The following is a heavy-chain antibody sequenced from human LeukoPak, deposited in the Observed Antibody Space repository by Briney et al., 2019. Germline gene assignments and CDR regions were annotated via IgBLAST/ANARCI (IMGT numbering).Heavy chain of an antibody. V-gene: IGHV5-51*01. CDR2: IYPSDSDT. CDR3: ARQDGYALYYFDY. J-gene: IGHJ4*02. Sequence: GESLKISCKTSGYTFTAYWIAWVRQMPGKGLEWMGIIYPSDSDTRYSPSFQGQVTISADKSISTAYLQWSSLKASDTAMYYCARQDGYALYYFDYWGQGTLVTASS. D-gene: IGHD5-24*01. CDR1: GYTFTAYW.